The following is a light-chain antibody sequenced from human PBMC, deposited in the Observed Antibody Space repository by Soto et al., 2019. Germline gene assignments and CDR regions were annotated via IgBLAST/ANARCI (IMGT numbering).Light chain of an antibody. CDR2: KAS. CDR3: QQYNSYSWT. CDR1: QTISNW. J-gene: IGKJ1*01. Sequence: DIQMTQSPSTLSASVGDRVTITCRASQTISNWLAWFQQKPGKAPNLLIYKASSLESGVPSRFSGSGSGIEFTLTISSLQPDDFATYYCQQYNSYSWTFGQGTKVDIK. V-gene: IGKV1-5*03.